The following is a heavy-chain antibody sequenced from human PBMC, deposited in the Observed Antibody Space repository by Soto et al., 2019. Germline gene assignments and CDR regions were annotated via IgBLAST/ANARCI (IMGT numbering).Heavy chain of an antibody. D-gene: IGHD4-4*01. CDR3: ARDYNRTVTTRSPLYYFDY. CDR2: IIPIFGTA. J-gene: IGHJ4*02. V-gene: IGHV1-69*13. Sequence: GASVKVSCKASGGTFSSYAISWVRQAPGQGLEWMGGIIPIFGTANYAQKFQGRVTITADESTSTAYVELSSLRSEDTAVYYCARDYNRTVTTRSPLYYFDYWGQGTLVTVSS. CDR1: GGTFSSYA.